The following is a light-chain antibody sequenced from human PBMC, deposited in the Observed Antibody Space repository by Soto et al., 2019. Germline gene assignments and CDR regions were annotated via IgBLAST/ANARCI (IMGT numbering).Light chain of an antibody. Sequence: EIVLTQSPGTLSLPPGERATLSCRASQSVSSSYLAWYQQKPGQDPRLLIYGASSRATGIPDRFSGSGSGTDFTLTISRLEPEDFAVYYCQQYGSSLFTFGPGTKVDIK. CDR2: GAS. J-gene: IGKJ3*01. CDR1: QSVSSSY. CDR3: QQYGSSLFT. V-gene: IGKV3-20*01.